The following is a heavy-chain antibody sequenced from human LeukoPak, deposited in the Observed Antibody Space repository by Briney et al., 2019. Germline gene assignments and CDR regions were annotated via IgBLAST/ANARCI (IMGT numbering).Heavy chain of an antibody. CDR1: GFTFSSYG. V-gene: IGHV3-30*03. CDR3: ARDRGRYCSSTSCYFSGYMDV. J-gene: IGHJ6*03. D-gene: IGHD2-2*01. CDR2: ISYDGSNK. Sequence: PAGSLRLSCAASGFTFSSYGMHWVRQAPGKGLEWVAVISYDGSNKYYADSVKGRFTISRDNSKNTLYLQMNSLRAEDTAVYYCARDRGRYCSSTSCYFSGYMDVWGKGTTVTVSS.